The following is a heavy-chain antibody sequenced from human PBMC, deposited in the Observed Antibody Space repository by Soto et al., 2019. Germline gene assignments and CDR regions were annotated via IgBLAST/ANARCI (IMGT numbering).Heavy chain of an antibody. CDR1: GFTFSSYG. CDR2: IWCDGSNK. CDR3: ARDLAAARYGMDV. V-gene: IGHV3-33*01. J-gene: IGHJ6*02. D-gene: IGHD6-13*01. Sequence: GGSLRLSCAASGFTFSSYGMHWVRQAPGKGLEWVAVIWCDGSNKYYADSVKGRITISRDNSKNTLYLQMNSLRAEDTAVYYCARDLAAARYGMDVWGQGTTVTVSS.